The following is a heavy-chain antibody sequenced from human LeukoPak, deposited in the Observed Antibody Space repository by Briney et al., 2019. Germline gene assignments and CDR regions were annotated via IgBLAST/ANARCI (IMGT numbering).Heavy chain of an antibody. D-gene: IGHD5/OR15-5a*01. V-gene: IGHV4-59*01. CDR3: PRHAGLGAPVSRIRSFDH. Sequence: SETLSLTCTVSGGSLNCDYWTWIRRPPGKGLEYIGYIYYTGSTYYNPSLKSRVIISVDTSKNKFSLKVSSVTAADTAVYYCPRHAGLGAPVSRIRSFDHWGQGILVTVSS. CDR2: IYYTGST. J-gene: IGHJ4*02. CDR1: GGSLNCDY.